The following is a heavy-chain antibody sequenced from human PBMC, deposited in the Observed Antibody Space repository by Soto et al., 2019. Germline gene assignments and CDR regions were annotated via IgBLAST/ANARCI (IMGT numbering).Heavy chain of an antibody. CDR2: LWYDGSNK. Sequence: QVQLVASGGGVVQPGGSLRLSCVASGFAFSSYGMHWVRQAPGKGLEWVAVLWYDGSNKHYADSVKGRFTISRDNSKNSLYLQMSSLRAEDTAGYYCAMGGFSTSWKYYFDFWGQGTLVTVSS. J-gene: IGHJ4*02. V-gene: IGHV3-33*01. CDR3: AMGGFSTSWKYYFDF. D-gene: IGHD3-16*01. CDR1: GFAFSSYG.